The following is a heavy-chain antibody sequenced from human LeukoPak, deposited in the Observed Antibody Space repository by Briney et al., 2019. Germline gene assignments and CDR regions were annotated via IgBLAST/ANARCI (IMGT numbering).Heavy chain of an antibody. CDR3: ARGVVRGVITDAFDI. CDR1: GGTFSSYA. J-gene: IGHJ3*02. D-gene: IGHD3-10*01. V-gene: IGHV1-69*05. Sequence: SVKVSCKPSGGTFSSYAINWVRQAPGQGLEWMGGIVPLFRTASYAQKFQGRVTITTDESTSTAYMELGSLRSEDTAVYYCARGVVRGVITDAFDIWGQGTLVTVSS. CDR2: IVPLFRTA.